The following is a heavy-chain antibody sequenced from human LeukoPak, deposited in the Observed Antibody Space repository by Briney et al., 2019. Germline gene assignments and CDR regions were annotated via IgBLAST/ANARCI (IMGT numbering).Heavy chain of an antibody. D-gene: IGHD5-18*01. J-gene: IGHJ6*02. CDR3: AREPRGYSYGYGYYGMDV. CDR2: TSYDGSNK. Sequence: GGSLRLSCAASGFTFSSYAMHWVRQAPGKGLEWVAVTSYDGSNKYYADSVKGRFTISRDSSKNTLYLQMNSLRAEDTAVYYCAREPRGYSYGYGYYGMDVWGQGTTVTVSS. CDR1: GFTFSSYA. V-gene: IGHV3-30-3*01.